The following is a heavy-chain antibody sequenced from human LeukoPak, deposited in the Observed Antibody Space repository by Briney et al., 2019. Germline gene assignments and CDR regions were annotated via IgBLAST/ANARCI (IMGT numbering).Heavy chain of an antibody. J-gene: IGHJ4*02. CDR2: ISGSGSYK. Sequence: GGSRRLSCAASGFTFSIYSMNWVRQAPGKGLEWVSSISGSGSYKYYADSVKGRFTISRDNAKNSVYLQMNTLRAEDTAVYYCATFETGANQGLDDWGQGTLVTVSS. V-gene: IGHV3-21*01. CDR3: ATFETGANQGLDD. CDR1: GFTFSIYS. D-gene: IGHD7-27*01.